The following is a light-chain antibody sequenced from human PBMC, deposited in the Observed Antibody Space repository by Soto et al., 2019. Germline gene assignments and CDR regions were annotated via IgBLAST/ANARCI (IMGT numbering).Light chain of an antibody. CDR2: LNSDGSH. Sequence: VLTQSPSASASLGASVKLTCTLSSGHSSYAIAWHQQQPEKGPRYLMKLNSDGSHSKGDGIPDRFSGSSSGAERYLTISSLQSEDEADYYCQTWDTGIVVFGGGTQLTVL. J-gene: IGLJ7*01. V-gene: IGLV4-69*01. CDR3: QTWDTGIVV. CDR1: SGHSSYA.